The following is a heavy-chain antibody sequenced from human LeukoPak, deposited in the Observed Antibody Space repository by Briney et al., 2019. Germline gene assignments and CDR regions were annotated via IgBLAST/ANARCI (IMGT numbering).Heavy chain of an antibody. V-gene: IGHV3-30*09. CDR3: AREALTGYVRNSMDV. J-gene: IGHJ6*02. CDR2: TSYDGSNT. D-gene: IGHD5-12*01. Sequence: GKSLRLSCAASGFTFSSYVMHWVRQAPGKGLEWVAVTSYDGSNTYYADSAKGRLAMSRDNSKNTLYLQMSSLRSEDTAVYYCAREALTGYVRNSMDVWGQGTTVIVSS. CDR1: GFTFSSYV.